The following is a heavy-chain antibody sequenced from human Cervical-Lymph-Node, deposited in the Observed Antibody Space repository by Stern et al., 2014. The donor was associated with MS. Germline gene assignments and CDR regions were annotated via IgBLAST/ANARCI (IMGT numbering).Heavy chain of an antibody. D-gene: IGHD3-10*01. CDR3: ATDYNY. J-gene: IGHJ4*02. Sequence: QVQLVQSGAEVKKPGASVKVSCTVSGSTLTDFFMHWVRQPPGKGLEWMGAFDPEDGETIYAQKFQGRVTMTEDTSTDTAYMELSSLRSDDTAVYYCATDYNYWGQGTLVTVSS. V-gene: IGHV1-24*01. CDR2: FDPEDGET. CDR1: GSTLTDFF.